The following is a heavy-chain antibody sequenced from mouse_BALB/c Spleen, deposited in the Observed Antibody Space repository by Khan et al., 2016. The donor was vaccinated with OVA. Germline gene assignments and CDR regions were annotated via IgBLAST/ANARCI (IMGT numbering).Heavy chain of an antibody. Sequence: QVQLQESGPGLVAPSQSLSITCTVSGFSLSRYNIHWVRQPPGKGLEWLGLIWGGGGTDYNSTLKSRLSISKDNSKSLVFLKMNSLQTDDTALYYCTRAYYWDGGYYAVDYWGQGTSVTVSS. CDR2: IWGGGGT. V-gene: IGHV2-6-4*01. CDR1: GFSLSRYN. CDR3: TRAYYWDGGYYAVDY. D-gene: IGHD2-14*01. J-gene: IGHJ4*01.